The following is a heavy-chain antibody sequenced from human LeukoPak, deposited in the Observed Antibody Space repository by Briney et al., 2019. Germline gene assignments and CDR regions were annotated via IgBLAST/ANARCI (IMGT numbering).Heavy chain of an antibody. CDR3: ARDKYDFWSGSYPYYMDV. J-gene: IGHJ6*03. CDR2: ISSSSSYI. Sequence: PGGSLRLSCAASGFTFSSYSMNWVRQAPGKGLEWVSSISSSSSYIYYADSVKGRFTISRDNAKTSLYLQMNSLRAEDTAVYYCARDKYDFWSGSYPYYMDVWGKGTTVTVSS. CDR1: GFTFSSYS. V-gene: IGHV3-21*01. D-gene: IGHD3-3*01.